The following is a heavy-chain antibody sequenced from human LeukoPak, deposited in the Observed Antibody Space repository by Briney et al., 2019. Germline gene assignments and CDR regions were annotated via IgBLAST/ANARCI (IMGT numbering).Heavy chain of an antibody. CDR1: GGSISSYY. D-gene: IGHD3-9*01. Sequence: SEALSLTCTVSGGSISSYYWSWIRQPPGKGLEWIGYIYYSGSTNYNPSLKSRVTISVDTSKNQFSLKLSSVTAADTAVYYCARLVDYDILTGYCFDYWGQGTLVTVSS. CDR3: ARLVDYDILTGYCFDY. V-gene: IGHV4-59*08. J-gene: IGHJ4*02. CDR2: IYYSGST.